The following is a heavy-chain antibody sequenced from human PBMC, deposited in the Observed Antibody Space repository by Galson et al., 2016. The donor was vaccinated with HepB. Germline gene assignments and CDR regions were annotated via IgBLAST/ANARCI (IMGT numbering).Heavy chain of an antibody. Sequence: TLSLTCTVSGGSISSGGYYWSWIRQHPGKGLEWIGYIYYSGSTYYNPSVKSRVTISEDTSKNQLSLKLSSVTAADTAVYYCARVGGYYYNMDVWGKGTTVTVSS. CDR3: ARVGGYYYNMDV. J-gene: IGHJ6*03. D-gene: IGHD3-16*01. V-gene: IGHV4-31*03. CDR1: GGSISSGGYY. CDR2: IYYSGST.